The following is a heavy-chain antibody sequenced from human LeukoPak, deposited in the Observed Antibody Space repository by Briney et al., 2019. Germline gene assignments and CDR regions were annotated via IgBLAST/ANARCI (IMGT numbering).Heavy chain of an antibody. CDR1: GYSFRTHW. CDR3: ARSSVTTTGGAFDY. Sequence: GESLKISCTAPGYSFRTHWIGWVRQMPGKGLEWMGLIFPGESDIRYSPSFQGQLTFSADTSINTAFLQWSSLMPSDTAIYYCARSSVTTTGGAFDYWGQGTLVTVSS. D-gene: IGHD4-17*01. J-gene: IGHJ4*02. V-gene: IGHV5-51*01. CDR2: IFPGESDI.